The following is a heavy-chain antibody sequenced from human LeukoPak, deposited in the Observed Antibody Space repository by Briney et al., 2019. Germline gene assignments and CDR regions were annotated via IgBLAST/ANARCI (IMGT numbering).Heavy chain of an antibody. CDR3: ARNILFACDI. V-gene: IGHV3-53*01. CDR1: WLTLSSSY. Sequence: PGGAPRLSRATLWLTLSSSYMCWGRPAPRHGLEWVSIIYNDRSTYYADSMKGRFTISRDNSKNTLYLQVNSLRAEDTAMYYCARNILFACDIWGQGTMVTVSS. CDR2: IYNDRST. J-gene: IGHJ3*02.